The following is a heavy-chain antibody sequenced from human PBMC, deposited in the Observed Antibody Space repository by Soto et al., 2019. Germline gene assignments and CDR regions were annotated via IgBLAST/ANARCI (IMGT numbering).Heavy chain of an antibody. CDR1: GGTFSRYT. V-gene: IGHV1-69*02. D-gene: IGHD3-10*01. J-gene: IGHJ5*02. CDR2: IIPIAAIA. Sequence: QVQLVQSGAEVKKPGSSVKVSCKASGGTFSRYTINWVRQAPGQGLEWMGRIIPIAAIANYTQKFQGRVTITVDKSSTTAYIELRSLRSADPAVYYCARGSTIVRGAPSWFDPWGQGTLVTVSS. CDR3: ARGSTIVRGAPSWFDP.